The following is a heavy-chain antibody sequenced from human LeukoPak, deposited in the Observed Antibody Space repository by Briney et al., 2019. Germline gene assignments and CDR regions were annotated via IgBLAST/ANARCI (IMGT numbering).Heavy chain of an antibody. CDR3: ARDAQRGFDYSNSLAY. J-gene: IGHJ4*01. CDR2: IWSDGSNR. Sequence: PGGSLKLSCAASGFIFSHYGMHWVRQAPGKGLEWVAVIWSDGSNRFYAGSVKGRFTISRDNSQNTLFLQMNSLRAEDTAMYYCARDAQRGFDYSNSLAYWGHGNLVTVSS. D-gene: IGHD4-11*01. V-gene: IGHV3-33*01. CDR1: GFIFSHYG.